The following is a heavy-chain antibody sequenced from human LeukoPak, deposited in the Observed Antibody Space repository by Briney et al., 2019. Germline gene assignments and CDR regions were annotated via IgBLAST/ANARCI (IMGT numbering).Heavy chain of an antibody. CDR3: ARRHVVTLIGVVGMIRDGYD. Sequence: PGGSLPHSRSPCGFILRLPEMNDPRQAPGKGLEWVSYISSSGSTIYYADSVKGRFTISRDNAKNSLDLQMNSLRVEDTAVYYCARRHVVTLIGVVGMIRDGYDWVQGTLVTVSS. CDR1: GFILRLPE. D-gene: IGHD3-22*01. V-gene: IGHV3-48*03. CDR2: ISSSGSTI. J-gene: IGHJ4*02.